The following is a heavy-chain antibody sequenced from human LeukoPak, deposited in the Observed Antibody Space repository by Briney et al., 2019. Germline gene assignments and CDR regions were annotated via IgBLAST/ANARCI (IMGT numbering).Heavy chain of an antibody. Sequence: GGSLRLSCAASGFTFSSYSMNWVRQAPGKGLEWVSSISSSSSYIYYADSVKGRFTISRDNAKNSLYLQMNSLRAEDTAVYYCARVGGAAGQNFDYWGQGTLVTVSS. V-gene: IGHV3-21*01. CDR1: GFTFSSYS. CDR2: ISSSSSYI. CDR3: ARVGGAAGQNFDY. J-gene: IGHJ4*02. D-gene: IGHD6-13*01.